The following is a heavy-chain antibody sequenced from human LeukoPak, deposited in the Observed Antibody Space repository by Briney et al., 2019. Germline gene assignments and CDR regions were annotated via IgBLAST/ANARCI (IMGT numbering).Heavy chain of an antibody. D-gene: IGHD3-10*01. J-gene: IGHJ3*02. V-gene: IGHV1-69*13. CDR1: GGTFSSYA. CDR2: IIPIFGTA. CDR3: ARGSGSYYHDALDI. Sequence: SVKVSCKASGGTFSSYAISWVRQAPGQGLEWMGGIIPIFGTANYAQKFQGRVTITADESTSTAYMELSSLRSEDTAVYYCARGSGSYYHDALDIWGQGTMVTVPS.